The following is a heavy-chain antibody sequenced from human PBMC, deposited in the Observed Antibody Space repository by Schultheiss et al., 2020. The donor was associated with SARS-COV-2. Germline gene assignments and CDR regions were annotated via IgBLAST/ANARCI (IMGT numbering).Heavy chain of an antibody. J-gene: IGHJ6*02. V-gene: IGHV4-59*12. D-gene: IGHD2-2*01. CDR2: IYYSGST. CDR3: ATLVVPDYYGMDV. CDR1: GGSFSGYY. Sequence: SETLSLTCAVYGGSFSGYYWSWIRQPPGKGLEWIGYIYYSGSTYYNPSLKSRVTISVDRSKNQFSLKLSSVTAADTAVYYCATLVVPDYYGMDVWGQGTTVTVSS.